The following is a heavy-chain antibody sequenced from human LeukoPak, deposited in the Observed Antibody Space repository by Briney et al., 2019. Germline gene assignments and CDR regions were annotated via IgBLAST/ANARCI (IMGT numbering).Heavy chain of an antibody. Sequence: PSETLSLTCTVSGGSISSYYWSWIRQPPGKGLEWIGYIYYSGSTNYNPSLKSRVTISVDTSKNQFSLKLSSVTAADTAVYYCARDPNTYYDSSGYFYGMDVWGQGTTVTVSS. CDR3: ARDPNTYYDSSGYFYGMDV. V-gene: IGHV4-59*01. CDR2: IYYSGST. CDR1: GGSISSYY. D-gene: IGHD3-22*01. J-gene: IGHJ6*02.